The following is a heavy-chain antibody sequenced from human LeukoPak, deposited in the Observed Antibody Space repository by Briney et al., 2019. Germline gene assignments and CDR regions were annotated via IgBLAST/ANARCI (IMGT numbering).Heavy chain of an antibody. Sequence: GGSLRLSCAASGFTFSDFWMGWVRQAPGKGLEWVANINQDGSENYYVDSVKGRFTISRDNAKNSLYLQMNSLRAEDTAVYYCTKGRSNHYWGQGTPFTVST. D-gene: IGHD3-10*01. CDR2: INQDGSEN. V-gene: IGHV3-7*01. CDR1: GFTFSDFW. CDR3: TKGRSNHY. J-gene: IGHJ4*02.